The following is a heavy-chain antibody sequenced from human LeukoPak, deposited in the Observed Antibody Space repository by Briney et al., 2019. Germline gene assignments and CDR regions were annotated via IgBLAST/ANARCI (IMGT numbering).Heavy chain of an antibody. CDR1: GFTFSSYW. D-gene: IGHD3-10*01. V-gene: IGHV3-7*03. J-gene: IGHJ4*02. CDR2: IKQDGSEK. Sequence: GGSLRLSCAASGFTFSSYWMSWVRQAPGRGLEWVANIKQDGSEKYYVDSVKGRFTISRDNSKNTLYLQMNSLRAEDTAVYYCARVLYYYGSGSYYFPLWGQGTLVTVSS. CDR3: ARVLYYYGSGSYYFPL.